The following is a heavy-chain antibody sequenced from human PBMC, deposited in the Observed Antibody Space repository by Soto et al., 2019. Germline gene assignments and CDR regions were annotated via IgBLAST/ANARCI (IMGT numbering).Heavy chain of an antibody. V-gene: IGHV4-61*05. D-gene: IGHD5-18*01. CDR3: ARGGYRTLAWFDP. CDR2: IYHSGTT. CDR1: SINHY. Sequence: SINHYWRRISKYPGKGLEWIANIYHSGTTNYNLSLKGRVSISIDSSKNQVSLRLKSVTAADTAVYYCARGGYRTLAWFDPWGQGTLVTVSS. J-gene: IGHJ5*02.